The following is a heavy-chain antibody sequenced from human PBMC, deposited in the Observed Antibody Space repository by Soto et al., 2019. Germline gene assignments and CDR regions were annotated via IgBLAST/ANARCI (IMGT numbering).Heavy chain of an antibody. J-gene: IGHJ4*02. CDR3: AREDSIIIPAVSDF. V-gene: IGHV3-21*01. CDR1: GFAFNNYG. D-gene: IGHD2-2*01. CDR2: ISKSDYT. Sequence: GGSLRLSCTVSGFAFNNYGINWVRQASGKGLEWVSSISKSDYTYYSDSVKGRFTISRDNAKNSVSLQMNTLRVEDTAVYYCAREDSIIIPAVSDFWGQGTLVTVSS.